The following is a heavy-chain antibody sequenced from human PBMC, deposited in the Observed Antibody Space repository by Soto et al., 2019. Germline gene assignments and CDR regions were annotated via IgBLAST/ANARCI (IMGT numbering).Heavy chain of an antibody. CDR1: GFTFSGSA. CDR2: IRSKANSYAT. Sequence: EVQLVESGGGLVQPGGSLKLSCAASGFTFSGSAMHWVRQASGKGLEWVGRIRSKANSYATAYAASVKGRFTISRDDSKNTAYLQMNSLKTEDTAVYYCTRVGYCSGGSCYSVDYYYYGMDVWGQGTTVTVSS. J-gene: IGHJ6*02. V-gene: IGHV3-73*02. CDR3: TRVGYCSGGSCYSVDYYYYGMDV. D-gene: IGHD2-15*01.